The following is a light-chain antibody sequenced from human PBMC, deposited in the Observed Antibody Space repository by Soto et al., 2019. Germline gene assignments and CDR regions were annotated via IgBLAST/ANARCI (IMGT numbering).Light chain of an antibody. V-gene: IGKV3-11*01. Sequence: EIVLTQSPATLSLSPGERATLSCRASQSVGTYFAWYQQKPRQAPRLLIDDSSNRATGIPARFSGSGSGTDFTLTISSQEPEDFAVYYCQQRSDWPSTFGGGTKVEIK. CDR3: QQRSDWPST. CDR2: DSS. CDR1: QSVGTY. J-gene: IGKJ4*01.